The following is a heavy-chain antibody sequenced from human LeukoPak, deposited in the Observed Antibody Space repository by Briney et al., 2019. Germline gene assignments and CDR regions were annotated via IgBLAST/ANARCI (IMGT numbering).Heavy chain of an antibody. CDR2: ISSSSSSI. CDR1: GFTFSSYA. CDR3: ARSGYGSRWYFFDH. Sequence: GGSLRLSCAAPGFTFSSYAMSWVRQAPGKGLEWVSHISSSSSSIYYADSVKGRFTISRDNAKNSLYLQMNSLRDEDTAVYYCARSGYGSRWYFFDHWGQGTLVTVSS. J-gene: IGHJ4*02. V-gene: IGHV3-48*02. D-gene: IGHD6-13*01.